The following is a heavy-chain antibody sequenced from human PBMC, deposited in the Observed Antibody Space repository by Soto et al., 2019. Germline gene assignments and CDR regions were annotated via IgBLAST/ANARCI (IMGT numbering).Heavy chain of an antibody. CDR3: ARVKENCSTTSCYKFFDF. J-gene: IGHJ4*02. CDR1: GGTFSSYA. D-gene: IGHD2-2*02. V-gene: IGHV1-69*01. Sequence: QVQLVQSGAEVKKPGSSVKVSCKASGGTFSSYAVSWVRQAPGQGLEWVGEIIHMYGMPNLAHRFQGRVTVTADESTSTVYMEVSSLRSEDTAIYYCARVKENCSTTSCYKFFDFWGQGTLVTVSS. CDR2: IIHMYGMP.